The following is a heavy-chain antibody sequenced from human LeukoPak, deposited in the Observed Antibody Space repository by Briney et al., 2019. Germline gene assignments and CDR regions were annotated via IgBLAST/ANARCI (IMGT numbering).Heavy chain of an antibody. D-gene: IGHD4-23*01. Sequence: SETLSLTCTVSGGSISTSNYYWAWIRQPPGKGLEWIGSIYFSGSTYYNPSLKSRVSMSVDTSNNQFSLKVTPVTAADTAVYYCASDYGADSGYWGQGTLVTVSS. CDR3: ASDYGADSGY. CDR1: GGSISTSNYY. V-gene: IGHV4-39*01. J-gene: IGHJ4*02. CDR2: IYFSGST.